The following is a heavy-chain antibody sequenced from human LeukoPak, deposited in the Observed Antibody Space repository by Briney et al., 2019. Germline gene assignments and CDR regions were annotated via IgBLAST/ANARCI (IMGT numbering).Heavy chain of an antibody. D-gene: IGHD5-18*01. Sequence: SVKVSCKASGGTFSSYASSWVRQAPGQGLEWMGGIIPSYGTANYAHKFQGRVTITTDESTSTAYMELSSLRSEDTAVYYCARAERGYSYGYYYYFDYWGQGTLVTVSS. J-gene: IGHJ4*02. CDR1: GGTFSSYA. V-gene: IGHV1-69*05. CDR3: ARAERGYSYGYYYYFDY. CDR2: IIPSYGTA.